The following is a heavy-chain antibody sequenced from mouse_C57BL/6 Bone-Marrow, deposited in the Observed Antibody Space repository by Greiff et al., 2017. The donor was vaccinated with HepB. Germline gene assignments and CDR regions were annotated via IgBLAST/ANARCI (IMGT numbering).Heavy chain of an antibody. D-gene: IGHD2-14*01. J-gene: IGHJ4*01. Sequence: QVQLQQSGAELARPGASVKLSCKASGYTFTSYGISWVKQRTVQGLEWIGEIYPRSGNTYYNEKFKGKATLTADKSSSTAYMELRSLTSEDSAVYFCARRVPRGAMDYWGQGTSVTVSS. V-gene: IGHV1-81*01. CDR3: ARRVPRGAMDY. CDR1: GYTFTSYG. CDR2: IYPRSGNT.